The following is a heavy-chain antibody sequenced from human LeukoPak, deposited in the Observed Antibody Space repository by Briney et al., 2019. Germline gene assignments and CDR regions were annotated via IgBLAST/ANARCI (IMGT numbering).Heavy chain of an antibody. CDR3: ARRGIAAAARFDY. J-gene: IGHJ4*02. CDR2: IFYSGST. CDR1: GGSISGYY. V-gene: IGHV4-59*08. D-gene: IGHD6-13*01. Sequence: SETLSLTCTVSGGSISGYYWSWIRQPPGKGLEWIGYIFYSGSTNYNPSLKSRVTISLDTSKTQFSLRVSSVTAADTAVYYCARRGIAAAARFDYWGQGTLVTVSS.